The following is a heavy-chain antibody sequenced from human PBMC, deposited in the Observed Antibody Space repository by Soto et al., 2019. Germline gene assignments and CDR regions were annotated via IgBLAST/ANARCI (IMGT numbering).Heavy chain of an antibody. J-gene: IGHJ6*02. V-gene: IGHV6-1*01. CDR3: ATLAVVGYYGMDV. CDR1: GDSVSSNSAA. Sequence: SQTLSLTCAISGDSVSSNSAAWNWIRQSPSRGLEWRGRTYYRSKWYNDYAVSVKSRITINPDTSKNQFSLQLNSVTPEDTAVYYCATLAVVGYYGMDVWGQGTTGTVSS. D-gene: IGHD6-19*01. CDR2: TYYRSKWYN.